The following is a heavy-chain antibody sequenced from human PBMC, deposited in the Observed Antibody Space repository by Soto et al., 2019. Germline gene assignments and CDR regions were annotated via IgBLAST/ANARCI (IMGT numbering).Heavy chain of an antibody. Sequence: QITLKESGPTLVKPTQTLTLTCTFSGFSLSTSGVGVGWIRQPPGKALECLALIYWDADKPYSPSLKSRLTRTKGTSEIPGVLRVTKVVPVDTATYYCAHSKDIVVGVAATYFDCWAQGTLVTVSS. CDR3: AHSKDIVVGVAATYFDC. D-gene: IGHD2-15*01. V-gene: IGHV2-5*02. CDR2: IYWDADK. J-gene: IGHJ4*02. CDR1: GFSLSTSGVG.